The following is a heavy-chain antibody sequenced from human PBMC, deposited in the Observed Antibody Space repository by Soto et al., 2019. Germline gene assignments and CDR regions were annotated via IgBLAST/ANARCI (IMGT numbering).Heavy chain of an antibody. CDR2: TCRYGREL. CDR3: VRGTTAWRGMDY. Sequence: GGSLRLSCAASGFTFSTYCMHWVRHTPGTGLVWVSRTCRYGRELYYADSVKGRFAISRDDAKNTLYLQMDSLRVEDTGIYYCVRGTTAWRGMDYWGQGALVTVSS. J-gene: IGHJ4*02. CDR1: GFTFSTYC. D-gene: IGHD1-1*01. V-gene: IGHV3-74*01.